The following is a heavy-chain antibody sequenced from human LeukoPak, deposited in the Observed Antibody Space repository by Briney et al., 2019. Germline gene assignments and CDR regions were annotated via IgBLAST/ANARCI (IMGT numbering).Heavy chain of an antibody. CDR2: ISAYNGNT. V-gene: IGHV1-18*04. Sequence: ASVKVSCKASGYTFTSYYMHWVRQAPGQGLEWMGWISAYNGNTNYAQKLQGRVTMTTDTSTSTAYMELRSLRSDNTAVYYCARIWQWLENNWFDPWGQGTLVTVSS. CDR3: ARIWQWLENNWFDP. D-gene: IGHD6-19*01. CDR1: GYTFTSYY. J-gene: IGHJ5*02.